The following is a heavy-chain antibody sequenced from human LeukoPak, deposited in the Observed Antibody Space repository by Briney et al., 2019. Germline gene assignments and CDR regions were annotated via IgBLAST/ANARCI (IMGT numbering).Heavy chain of an antibody. J-gene: IGHJ4*02. CDR1: GDSISSGDYY. CDR2: INYSGTT. V-gene: IGHV4-31*03. Sequence: PSETLSLTCTVSGDSISSGDYYWSWARQHPGKGPEWIGYINYSGTTYYNPSLTSRVTISVDTSKNQFSLKLSSVTAADTAVYYCARTYCRGGTCYSWDYWGQGTLVTVSS. CDR3: ARTYCRGGTCYSWDY. D-gene: IGHD2-15*01.